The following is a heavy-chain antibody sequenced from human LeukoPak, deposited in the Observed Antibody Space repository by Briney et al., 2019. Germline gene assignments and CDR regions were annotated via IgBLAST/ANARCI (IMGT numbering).Heavy chain of an antibody. CDR2: IWYDGSNK. D-gene: IGHD3-10*01. J-gene: IGHJ6*02. Sequence: PGRSLRLSCAASGFTFSSYGMHWVRQAPGKGLEWVAVIWYDGSNKYYADSVKGRFTISRDNSKNTLYPQMNSLRAEDTAVYCCARAGTKQSLGYYYYGMDVWGQGTTVTVSS. CDR1: GFTFSSYG. V-gene: IGHV3-33*01. CDR3: ARAGTKQSLGYYYYGMDV.